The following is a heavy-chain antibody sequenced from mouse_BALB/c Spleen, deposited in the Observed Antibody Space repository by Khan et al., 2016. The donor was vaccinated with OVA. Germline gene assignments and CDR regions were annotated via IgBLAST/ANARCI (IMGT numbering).Heavy chain of an antibody. CDR2: IYPGDGTP. Sequence: QVQLQQSGPELVKPGALVKISCKASGYTFTAYDINWVKQRPGQGLGWIGWIYPGDGTPKYNENFRGKATLTADISSNTVYMQLSGLTSETSAVYCCASEGLRGVGLDYWGQGTSVSVSS. V-gene: IGHV1S56*01. CDR1: GYTFTAYD. CDR3: ASEGLRGVGLDY. J-gene: IGHJ4*01. D-gene: IGHD2-4*01.